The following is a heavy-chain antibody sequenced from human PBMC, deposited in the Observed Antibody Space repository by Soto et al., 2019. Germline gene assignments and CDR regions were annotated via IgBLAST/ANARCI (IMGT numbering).Heavy chain of an antibody. J-gene: IGHJ6*02. Sequence: EVQLVESGGGLVQPGGSLRLSCAASGFTFSSYSMNWVRQAPGKGLEWVSYISSSSSTIYYADSVKGRFTISRDNAKNSLYLQMNSLRAEDTAVYYCARDLLYYYYGMDVWAKGPRSPSP. CDR3: ARDLLYYYYGMDV. V-gene: IGHV3-48*01. CDR2: ISSSSSTI. CDR1: GFTFSSYS.